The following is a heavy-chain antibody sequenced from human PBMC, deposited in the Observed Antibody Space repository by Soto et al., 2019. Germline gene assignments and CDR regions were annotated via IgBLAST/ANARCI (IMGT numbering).Heavy chain of an antibody. CDR2: IYWDDDK. D-gene: IGHD6-6*01. CDR3: ARSKYSISSFDY. V-gene: IGHV2-5*02. CDR1: GFSLSTDDVG. Sequence: GSGPTLVNPTQTLTLTCTFSGFSLSTDDVGVGWIRQPPGKALDWLAVIYWDDDKRYSPSLKSRLTITKDTSKNQVLLTMTNMDPVDTATYFCARSKYSISSFDYWGQGALGTVSS. J-gene: IGHJ4*02.